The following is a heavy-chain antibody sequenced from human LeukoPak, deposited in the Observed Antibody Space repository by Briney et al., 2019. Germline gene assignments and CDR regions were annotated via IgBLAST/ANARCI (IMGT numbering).Heavy chain of an antibody. J-gene: IGHJ4*02. D-gene: IGHD6-19*01. V-gene: IGHV4-59*01. Sequence: PSETLSLTCTVSGGSISSYYWSWIRQPPGKGLEWTGYIYYSGSTNYNPSLKSRVTISVDTSKKQFSLKLSSVTAADTAVYYCARGAGWYNYWGQGTLVTVSS. CDR2: IYYSGST. CDR1: GGSISSYY. CDR3: ARGAGWYNY.